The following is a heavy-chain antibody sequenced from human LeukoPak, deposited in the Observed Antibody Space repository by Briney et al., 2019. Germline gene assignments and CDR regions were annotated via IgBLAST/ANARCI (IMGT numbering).Heavy chain of an antibody. CDR1: GGTFSSYA. CDR3: AREHCSGGSCYSAPAGY. Sequence: SVKVSCKASGGTFSSYAISWVRQAPGQGLEWTGRIIPILGIANYAQKFQGRVTITADKSTSTAYMELSSLRSEDTAVYYCAREHCSGGSCYSAPAGYWGQGTLVTVSS. CDR2: IIPILGIA. V-gene: IGHV1-69*04. D-gene: IGHD2-15*01. J-gene: IGHJ4*02.